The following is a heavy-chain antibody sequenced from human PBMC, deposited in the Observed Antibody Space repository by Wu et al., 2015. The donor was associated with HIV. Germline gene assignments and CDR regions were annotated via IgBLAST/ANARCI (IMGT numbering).Heavy chain of an antibody. CDR1: GYTFNSYG. Sequence: QAQLVQSGAEVKKPGASVKVSCKASGYTFNSYGISWVRQAPGQGLDWMGWISAYNGNTNYAQKFQGRVTMTTDTSTSTAYMELWSLRSDDTAVYYCARDLAFLYYDDSGYSKFDFWGQGTLVTVSS. CDR2: ISAYNGNT. CDR3: ARDLAFLYYDDSGYSKFDF. J-gene: IGHJ4*02. D-gene: IGHD3-22*01. V-gene: IGHV1-18*01.